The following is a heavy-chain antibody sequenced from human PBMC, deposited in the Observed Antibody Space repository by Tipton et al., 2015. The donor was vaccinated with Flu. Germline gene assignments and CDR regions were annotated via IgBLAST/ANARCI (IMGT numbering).Heavy chain of an antibody. J-gene: IGHJ6*02. Sequence: GSLRLSCAASGFIFSDYYINWIRQAPGKGPEWVSHIGSSGTSIYYADSVKGRFTISRDNARKSVDLHMDNLRAEDTAVYYCAREWVSGKYGMDVWGQGPTVTVSS. D-gene: IGHD1-26*01. CDR1: GFIFSDYY. V-gene: IGHV3-11*01. CDR2: IGSSGTSI. CDR3: AREWVSGKYGMDV.